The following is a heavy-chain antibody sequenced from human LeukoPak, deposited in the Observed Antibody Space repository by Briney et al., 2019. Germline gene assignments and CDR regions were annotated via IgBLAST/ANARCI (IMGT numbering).Heavy chain of an antibody. CDR2: ISSSGVST. J-gene: IGHJ5*02. V-gene: IGHV3-23*01. CDR1: GFTVSNNY. CDR3: ARRPTYQVS. D-gene: IGHD2-2*01. Sequence: GGSLRLSCAASGFTVSNNYMSWVRQAPGKGLEWVSAISSSGVSTYYADSVKGRFTISRDNSKSTLYLQMNSLRAEDTAVYYCARRPTYQVSWGQGTLVTVSS.